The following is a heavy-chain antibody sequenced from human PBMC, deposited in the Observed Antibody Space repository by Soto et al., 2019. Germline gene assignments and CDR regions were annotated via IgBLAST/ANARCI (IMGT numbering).Heavy chain of an antibody. D-gene: IGHD2-21*02. CDR1: GGSISSSSYY. J-gene: IGHJ5*02. CDR3: ARQNFGGNSPPSHNWFDP. V-gene: IGHV4-39*01. Sequence: QLQLQESGPGLVKPSETLSLTCTVSGGSISSSSYYWGWIRQPPGKGLEWIGSIYYSGSTYYNPSLKSRVTISVDTSKNQFSLKLSSVTAADTAVYYCARQNFGGNSPPSHNWFDPWGQAPLVTVSS. CDR2: IYYSGST.